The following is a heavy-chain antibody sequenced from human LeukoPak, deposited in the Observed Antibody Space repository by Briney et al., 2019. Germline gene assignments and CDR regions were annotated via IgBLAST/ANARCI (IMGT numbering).Heavy chain of an antibody. CDR2: MNPNSGNT. V-gene: IGHV1-8*03. D-gene: IGHD2-2*01. CDR3: ARGRGKYQLAQRQPNWFDP. J-gene: IGHJ5*02. Sequence: GASVKVSCKASGYTFTSYGINWVRQATGQGLEWMGWMNPNSGNTGYAQKFQGRVTITRNTSISTAYMELSSLRSEDTAVYYCARGRGKYQLAQRQPNWFDPWGQGTLVTVSS. CDR1: GYTFTSYG.